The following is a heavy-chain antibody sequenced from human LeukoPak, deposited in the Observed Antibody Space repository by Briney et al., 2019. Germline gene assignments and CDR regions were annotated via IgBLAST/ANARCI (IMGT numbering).Heavy chain of an antibody. D-gene: IGHD3-10*01. V-gene: IGHV1-2*02. J-gene: IGHJ4*02. CDR2: INPNSGGT. Sequence: ASVKVSCKASGYTFTGYYMHWVRQAPGQGLEWVGWINPNSGGTNYAQKFQGRVTMTRDTSIRTVYMELNRLRSDDTAVYYCARVIGFGELSLGYWGQGTLVTVSS. CDR1: GYTFTGYY. CDR3: ARVIGFGELSLGY.